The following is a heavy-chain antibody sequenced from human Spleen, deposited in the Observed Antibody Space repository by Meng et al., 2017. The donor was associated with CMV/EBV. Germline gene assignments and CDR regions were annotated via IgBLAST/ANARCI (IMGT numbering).Heavy chain of an antibody. CDR2: IDFDGSRT. CDR3: AREMVRAYSVDY. Sequence: SCAASGFSFSTYWMQWVSRAPGKGLEWVSRIDFDGSRTTYADSVKGRFTVSRDNAKNTLYLQMNSLRVEDTAVYYCAREMVRAYSVDYWGQGTLVTVSS. V-gene: IGHV3-74*01. D-gene: IGHD3-10*01. CDR1: GFSFSTYW. J-gene: IGHJ4*02.